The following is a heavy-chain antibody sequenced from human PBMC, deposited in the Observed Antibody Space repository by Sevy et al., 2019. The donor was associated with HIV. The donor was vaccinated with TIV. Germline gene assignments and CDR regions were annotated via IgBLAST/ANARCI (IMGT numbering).Heavy chain of an antibody. V-gene: IGHV4-39*01. CDR3: ARHEYCSSTSCYVYYYYYYMDV. CDR2: IYYSGST. J-gene: IGHJ6*03. Sequence: SETLSLTCTVSGGSISSSSYYWGWIRQPPGKGLEWIGSIYYSGSTYYNPSLKSRVTISVDTSKNQVSLKLSSVTAADTAVYYCARHEYCSSTSCYVYYYYYYMDVWGKGTTVTVSS. D-gene: IGHD2-2*01. CDR1: GGSISSSSYY.